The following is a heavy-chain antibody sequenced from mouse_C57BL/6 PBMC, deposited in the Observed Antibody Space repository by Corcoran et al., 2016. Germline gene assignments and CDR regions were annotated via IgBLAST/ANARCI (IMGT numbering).Heavy chain of an antibody. J-gene: IGHJ2*01. CDR2: INPNNGGT. Sequence: EVQLQQSGPELVKPGASMKISCKASGYTFTDYYMNWVKQSHGKSLEWIGDINPNNGGTSYNQKFKGKATLTVDKSSSTAYMELRSLTSEDSAVYYCATTVVPFDYWGQGTTLTVSS. CDR1: GYTFTDYY. D-gene: IGHD1-1*01. CDR3: ATTVVPFDY. V-gene: IGHV1-26*01.